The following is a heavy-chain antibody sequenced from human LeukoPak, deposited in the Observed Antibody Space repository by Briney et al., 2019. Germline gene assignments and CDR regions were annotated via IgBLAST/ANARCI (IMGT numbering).Heavy chain of an antibody. V-gene: IGHV3-74*01. Sequence: GGSQRLSCAASRFTFSSYWMRWVRQDPGKGLVWVSRINTDGSGTSYADSVKGRFTISRDNAKNTLYLQMNSLRAEDTAVYYCARGNAHAFDIWGQGTMVTVSS. CDR2: INTDGSGT. J-gene: IGHJ3*02. D-gene: IGHD1-1*01. CDR1: RFTFSSYW. CDR3: ARGNAHAFDI.